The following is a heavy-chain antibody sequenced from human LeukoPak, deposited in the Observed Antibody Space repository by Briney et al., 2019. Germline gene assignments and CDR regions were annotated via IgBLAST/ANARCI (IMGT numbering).Heavy chain of an antibody. Sequence: KPSETLSLTCAVYGGSFSGYYWSWIRQPPGKGLEWIGEINHSGSTNYNPSLKSRVTISVDTSKNQFSLKLSSVTAADTAVYYCARLPLRITMVRGVIIGYYFDYWGQGTLVTVSS. J-gene: IGHJ4*02. V-gene: IGHV4-34*01. D-gene: IGHD3-10*01. CDR3: ARLPLRITMVRGVIIGYYFDY. CDR1: GGSFSGYY. CDR2: INHSGST.